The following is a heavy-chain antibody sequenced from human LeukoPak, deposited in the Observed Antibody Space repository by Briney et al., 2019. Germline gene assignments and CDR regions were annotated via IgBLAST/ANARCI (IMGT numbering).Heavy chain of an antibody. J-gene: IGHJ4*02. D-gene: IGHD3-22*01. CDR2: IYSGGST. CDR3: ARGRGVHDSHTYDYFDY. Sequence: GGSLRLSCAASGFTVSSNYMSWVRQAPGKGLEWVSVIYSGGSTYHADSVKGRFTISRDNSKNTLFLQMNSLRAEDTAVYYCARGRGVHDSHTYDYFDYWGQGSLVTVSS. CDR1: GFTVSSNY. V-gene: IGHV3-53*01.